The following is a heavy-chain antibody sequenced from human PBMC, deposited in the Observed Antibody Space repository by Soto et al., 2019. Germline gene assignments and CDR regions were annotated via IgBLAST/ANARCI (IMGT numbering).Heavy chain of an antibody. V-gene: IGHV4-30-4*01. J-gene: IGHJ6*02. D-gene: IGHD1-26*01. Sequence: PSETLSLTXTVSGGSISSGDYYWSWIRQPPGKGLEWIGYIYYSGSTYYNPSLKSRVTISVDTSKNQFSLKLSSVTAADTAVYYCARVNVYSNQGDYYYYYGMDVWGQGTTVTVSS. CDR3: ARVNVYSNQGDYYYYYGMDV. CDR1: GGSISSGDYY. CDR2: IYYSGST.